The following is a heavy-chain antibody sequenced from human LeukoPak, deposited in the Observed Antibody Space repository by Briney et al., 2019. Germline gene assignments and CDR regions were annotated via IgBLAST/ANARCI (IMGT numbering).Heavy chain of an antibody. V-gene: IGHV3-9*01. CDR2: ISWNSGSI. D-gene: IGHD1-26*01. CDR1: GFTFDDYA. Sequence: GGSLRLSCAASGFTFDDYAMHWVRQAPGKGLEWVSGISWNSGSIGYADSVKGRFTISRDNAKNSLYLQMNSLRAEDTAVYYCARRMGKVGATHYYYYMDVWGKGTTVTVSS. CDR3: ARRMGKVGATHYYYYMDV. J-gene: IGHJ6*03.